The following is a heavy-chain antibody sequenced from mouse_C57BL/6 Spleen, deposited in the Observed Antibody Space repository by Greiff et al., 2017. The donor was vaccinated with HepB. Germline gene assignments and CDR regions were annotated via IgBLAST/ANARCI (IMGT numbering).Heavy chain of an antibody. Sequence: DVQLVESGGGLVQSGRSLRLSCATSGFTFSDFYMEWVRQAPGKGLEWIAASRNKANDYTTEYSASVKGRFIVSRDTSQSILYLQMNALRAEDTAIYYCARDAGTHYAMDYWGQGTSVTVSS. D-gene: IGHD3-3*01. V-gene: IGHV7-1*01. CDR1: GFTFSDFY. J-gene: IGHJ4*01. CDR2: SRNKANDYTT. CDR3: ARDAGTHYAMDY.